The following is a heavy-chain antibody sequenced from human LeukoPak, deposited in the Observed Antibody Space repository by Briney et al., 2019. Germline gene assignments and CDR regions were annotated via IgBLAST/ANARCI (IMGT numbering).Heavy chain of an antibody. CDR1: GFTVSSNY. Sequence: AGSLRLSCAASGFTVSSNYMSWVRQAPGKGLEWVSVIYSGGSTYYADSVKGRFTISRDNSKNTLYLQMNSLRAEDTAVYYCAAGGLRLGELPFPHSYYFDYWGQGTLVTVSS. V-gene: IGHV3-53*01. CDR2: IYSGGST. J-gene: IGHJ4*02. CDR3: AAGGLRLGELPFPHSYYFDY. D-gene: IGHD3-16*02.